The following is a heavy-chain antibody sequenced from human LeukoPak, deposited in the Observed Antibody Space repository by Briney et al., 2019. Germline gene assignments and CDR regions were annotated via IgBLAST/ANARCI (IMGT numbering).Heavy chain of an antibody. D-gene: IGHD3-10*01. J-gene: IGHJ5*02. V-gene: IGHV4-34*01. CDR2: INHSGST. CDR1: GGSFSGYY. CDR3: ARAKGYYGSGSYGNWFDP. Sequence: SETLSLTCAVYGGSFSGYYWSWIRQPPGKGLEWIGEINHSGSTNYNPSLKSRVTISVDTSKNQCSLKLSSVTAADTAVYYCARAKGYYGSGSYGNWFDPWGQGTLVTVSS.